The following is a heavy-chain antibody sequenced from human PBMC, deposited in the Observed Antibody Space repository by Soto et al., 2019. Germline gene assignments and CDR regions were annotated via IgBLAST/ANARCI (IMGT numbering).Heavy chain of an antibody. CDR1: EFTFSTYA. V-gene: IGHV3-30*14. CDR3: ARTEKKFITRAGSDF. CDR2: ISYDGSNK. J-gene: IGHJ4*02. Sequence: QVQLLESGGGVVQPGRSLRLSCVVSEFTFSTYAMHWVRQAPGKGLEWVAVISYDGSNKFYADSVKGRFNISRDNSQNTLHIQLHIVRAEDMVVYYCARTEKKFITRAGSDFWGQGALVTVSS. D-gene: IGHD3-10*01.